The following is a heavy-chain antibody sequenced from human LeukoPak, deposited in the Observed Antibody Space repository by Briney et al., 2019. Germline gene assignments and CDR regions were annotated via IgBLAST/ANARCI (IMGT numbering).Heavy chain of an antibody. V-gene: IGHV3-74*01. CDR1: GFTFRTYW. Sequence: GGSLRLSCATSGFTFRTYWMHWVRQTPGQGLVWVSRINSDGSTTNYADSVKGRFTVSRDNAQNTLYLQMSGLRAEDTAVYYCARAGNYYFEYWGQGALVTVSS. CDR2: INSDGSTT. D-gene: IGHD3-10*01. CDR3: ARAGNYYFEY. J-gene: IGHJ4*02.